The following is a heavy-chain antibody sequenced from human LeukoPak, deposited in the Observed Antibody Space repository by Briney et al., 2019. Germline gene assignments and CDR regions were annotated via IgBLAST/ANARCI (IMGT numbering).Heavy chain of an antibody. CDR2: ISSSSSYI. D-gene: IGHD3-22*01. J-gene: IGHJ4*02. Sequence: GGSLRLSCAASGFTFSSYSMNWVRQAPGKGLEWVSSISSSSSYIYYADSVKGRSTISRDNAKNSLYLQMNSLRAEDTAVYYCARGRYYDSSGPDYWGQGTLVTVSS. CDR1: GFTFSSYS. CDR3: ARGRYYDSSGPDY. V-gene: IGHV3-21*01.